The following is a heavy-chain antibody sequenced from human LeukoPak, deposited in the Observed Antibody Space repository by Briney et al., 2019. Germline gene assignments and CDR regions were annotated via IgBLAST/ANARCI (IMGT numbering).Heavy chain of an antibody. J-gene: IGHJ4*02. V-gene: IGHV3-21*01. Sequence: GGSLRLSCAASGFTFSSYSMNWVRQAPGKGLEWVSCISNSSRYIYYADSVKGRFTISRDNAKNSLNLQMNSLRAEDTAVYYCAREGDSGYVELDSWGQGTLVTVSS. CDR1: GFTFSSYS. CDR2: ISNSSRYI. CDR3: AREGDSGYVELDS. D-gene: IGHD5-12*01.